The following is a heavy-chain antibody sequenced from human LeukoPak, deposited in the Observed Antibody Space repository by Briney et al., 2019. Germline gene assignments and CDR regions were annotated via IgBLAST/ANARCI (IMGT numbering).Heavy chain of an antibody. CDR3: ARHSGRERGYSYGSLDY. J-gene: IGHJ4*02. Sequence: GESLKISCKGSGYTFTSYWIGWVRQMPGKGLEWMGIIHPGDSDTRYSPSFQGQVTISADKSISTAYLQWSSLKASDTAMYYCARHSGRERGYSYGSLDYWGQGTLVTVSS. V-gene: IGHV5-51*01. CDR2: IHPGDSDT. CDR1: GYTFTSYW. D-gene: IGHD5-18*01.